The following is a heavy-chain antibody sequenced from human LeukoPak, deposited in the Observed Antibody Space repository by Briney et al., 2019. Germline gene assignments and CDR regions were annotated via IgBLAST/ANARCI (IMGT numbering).Heavy chain of an antibody. CDR1: GFTFSSYE. CDR2: ISYDGSNK. D-gene: IGHD5-12*01. J-gene: IGHJ4*02. V-gene: IGHV3-30*18. CDR3: AKDMYSGYENPSQLFDY. Sequence: GGSLRLSCAASGFTFSSYEMNWVRQAPGKGLEWVAVISYDGSNKYYADSVKGRFTISRDNSKNTLYLQMNSLRAEDTAVYYCAKDMYSGYENPSQLFDYWGQGTLVTVSS.